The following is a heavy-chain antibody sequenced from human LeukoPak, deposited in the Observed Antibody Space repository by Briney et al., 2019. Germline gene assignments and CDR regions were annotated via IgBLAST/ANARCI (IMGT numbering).Heavy chain of an antibody. J-gene: IGHJ2*01. CDR1: XLSFSXYD. CDR2: IGAGHDT. D-gene: IGHD4-17*01. V-gene: IGHV3-13*01. Sequence: GGSLRLSXXXXXLSFSXYDLHWVRQPTGKGLEWVSAIGAGHDTYYSDSVRGRFTISRENGKNSLFLQMNSLRAGDTAVYYCAREVSDTVTTGWYFDLWGRGTLVTVSS. CDR3: AREVSDTVTTGWYFDL.